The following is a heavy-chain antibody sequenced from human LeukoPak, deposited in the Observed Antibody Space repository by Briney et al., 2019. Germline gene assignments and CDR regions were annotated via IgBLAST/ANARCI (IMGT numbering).Heavy chain of an antibody. Sequence: PSETLSLTCTVSGGSVSSSSYYWGWIRQPPGKGLEWIGSVYYSGSTYYNPSLKSRVTISVDTSKNQFSLKLSSVTAADTALYYCARRLRGFYSWGQGTLVTVSS. J-gene: IGHJ5*01. V-gene: IGHV4-39*01. CDR3: ARRLRGFYS. D-gene: IGHD5-12*01. CDR2: VYYSGST. CDR1: GGSVSSSSYY.